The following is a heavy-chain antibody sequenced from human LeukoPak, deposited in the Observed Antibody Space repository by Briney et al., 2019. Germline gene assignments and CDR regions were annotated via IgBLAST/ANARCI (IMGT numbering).Heavy chain of an antibody. D-gene: IGHD3-3*01. CDR1: GFTFSSYA. J-gene: IGHJ4*02. CDR2: ISYDGSNK. V-gene: IGHV3-30-3*01. Sequence: GGSLRLSCAASGFTFSSYAMHWVRQAPGKGLEWVAVISYDGSNKYYADSVRGRFTISRDNSKNTLYLQMNSLRAEDTAVYYCARADYDFWSGYYGYWGQGTLVTVSS. CDR3: ARADYDFWSGYYGY.